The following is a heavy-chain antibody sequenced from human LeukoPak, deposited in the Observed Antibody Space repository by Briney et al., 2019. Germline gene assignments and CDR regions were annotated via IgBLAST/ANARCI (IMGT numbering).Heavy chain of an antibody. CDR3: ARSGSAYDYPFDY. CDR2: IYYNGGT. J-gene: IGHJ4*02. V-gene: IGHV4-59*01. CDR1: DGSISNYY. Sequence: KPSETLSLTCSVFDGSISNYYWSWIRQPPGKGLEWIGYIYYNGGTNYNPSLKSRVTISIDTSKNKFSLNLSPVTAADTAVYYCARSGSAYDYPFDYWGQGTLVTVSS. D-gene: IGHD5-12*01.